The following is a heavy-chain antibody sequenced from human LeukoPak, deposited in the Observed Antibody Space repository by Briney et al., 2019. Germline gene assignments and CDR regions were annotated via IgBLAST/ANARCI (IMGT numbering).Heavy chain of an antibody. J-gene: IGHJ1*01. CDR3: ARDLGSSVVVPASH. V-gene: IGHV1-46*01. Sequence: ASVKVSCKASGYTFTSYYMHWVRQAPGQGLEWMGIINPSGGSTSYAQKFQGRVTITADKSTSTAYMELSSLRSEDTAVYYCARDLGSSVVVPASHWGQGTLVTVSS. CDR2: INPSGGST. CDR1: GYTFTSYY. D-gene: IGHD2-2*01.